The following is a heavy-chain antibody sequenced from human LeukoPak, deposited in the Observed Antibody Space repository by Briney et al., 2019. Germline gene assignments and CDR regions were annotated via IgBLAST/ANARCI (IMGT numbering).Heavy chain of an antibody. CDR1: GLTVSSNY. V-gene: IGHV3-66*01. J-gene: IGHJ3*02. D-gene: IGHD3-3*01. CDR2: IYSGGST. CDR3: ASSSDFWSGPGAFDI. Sequence: GGSLRLSCAASGLTVSSNYMSWVRQAPGKGLEWGSVIYSGGSTYYADSVKGRFTISRDNSKNTLYLQMNSPRAEDTAVYYCASSSDFWSGPGAFDIWGQGTMVTVSS.